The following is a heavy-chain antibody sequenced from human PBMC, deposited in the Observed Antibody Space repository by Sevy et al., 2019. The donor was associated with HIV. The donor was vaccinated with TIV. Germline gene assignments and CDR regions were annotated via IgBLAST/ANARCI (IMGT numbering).Heavy chain of an antibody. D-gene: IGHD2-8*01. Sequence: GESLKISCSASGFTFSDYYMAWIRQTPGKGLEWLAYTRGSSPYVKYADSVKGRFTISRDNAKNSLFLQMDSLRVEDTAIYYCARDRDCTSTSCYHWFDPWGQGTLVTVSS. J-gene: IGHJ5*02. CDR2: TRGSSPYV. CDR1: GFTFSDYY. CDR3: ARDRDCTSTSCYHWFDP. V-gene: IGHV3-11*06.